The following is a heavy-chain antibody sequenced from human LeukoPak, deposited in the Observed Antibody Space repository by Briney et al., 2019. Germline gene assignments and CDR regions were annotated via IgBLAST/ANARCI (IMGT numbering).Heavy chain of an antibody. D-gene: IGHD6-19*01. CDR2: ISAYNGNT. Sequence: ASVKVSCKASGFTFTTYAISWVRQAPGQGLEWMGWISAYNGNTNFAQKLQGRVTMTTDTSTSTAYLELRSLTSDDTVVYYCARERYSSGWYGTDYWGQGTLVTVSS. J-gene: IGHJ4*02. CDR3: ARERYSSGWYGTDY. CDR1: GFTFTTYA. V-gene: IGHV1-18*01.